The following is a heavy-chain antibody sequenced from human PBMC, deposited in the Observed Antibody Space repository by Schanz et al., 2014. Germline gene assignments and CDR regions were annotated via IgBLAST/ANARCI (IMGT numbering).Heavy chain of an antibody. Sequence: QVQLVQSGAEVRKPGASVKVSCKASGYIFGSHGMTWVRQAPGQGLEWMGKINPSSGTTRIAQNFQGRRIMTTDTSTTTVYMELRGLRSDDTAVYYCARETTIITGGAFDVWGQGTLVTVSS. V-gene: IGHV1-46*01. J-gene: IGHJ4*02. CDR2: INPSSGTT. CDR3: ARETTIITGGAFDV. D-gene: IGHD3-9*01. CDR1: GYIFGSHG.